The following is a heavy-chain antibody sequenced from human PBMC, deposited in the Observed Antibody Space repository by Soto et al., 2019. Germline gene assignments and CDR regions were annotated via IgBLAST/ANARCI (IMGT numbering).Heavy chain of an antibody. J-gene: IGHJ6*02. Sequence: QVQLVQSGAEEKKPGASVKVSCKASGYTLTSYAMHWVRQAPGQRLEWMGWINAGNGNTKYSQKFQGRVTITRDTSGSTAYMELSSLRSEDTAVYYCARDPSYYGMDVWGQGTTVTVSS. CDR2: INAGNGNT. CDR1: GYTLTSYA. CDR3: ARDPSYYGMDV. V-gene: IGHV1-3*05.